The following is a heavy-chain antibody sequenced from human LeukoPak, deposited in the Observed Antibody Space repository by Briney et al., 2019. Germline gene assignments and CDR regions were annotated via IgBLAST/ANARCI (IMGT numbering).Heavy chain of an antibody. CDR2: IYRGDGT. J-gene: IGHJ4*02. CDR3: ARDIGGTVEVATMNY. D-gene: IGHD5-24*01. V-gene: IGHV3-66*01. Sequence: GGSVRLSCVASGFTGTSHYMSWVRQAPGKGLEWVSVIYRGDGTYYADSVKGRFTISRDNSRNTLYLQMNSLIAEDTAMYYCARDIGGTVEVATMNYWGQGTLVTVST. CDR1: GFTGTSHY.